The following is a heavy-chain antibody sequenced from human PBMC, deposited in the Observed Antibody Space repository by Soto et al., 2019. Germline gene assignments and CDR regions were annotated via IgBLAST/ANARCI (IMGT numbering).Heavy chain of an antibody. CDR2: ISSSSSTI. CDR3: ATVVVAATGGAFEI. CDR1: GFTFSSYS. J-gene: IGHJ3*02. D-gene: IGHD2-15*01. Sequence: EVQLVESGGGLVQPGGSLRLSCAASGFTFSSYSMNWVRQAPGKGLEWVSFISSSSSTIYYADSVKGRFTISRDNAKNSLNLQMNSLRAEDTAVYDCATVVVAATGGAFEIWGQGTMVTVSS. V-gene: IGHV3-48*01.